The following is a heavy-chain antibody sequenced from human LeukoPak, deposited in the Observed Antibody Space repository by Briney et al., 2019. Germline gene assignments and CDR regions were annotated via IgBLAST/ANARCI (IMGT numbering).Heavy chain of an antibody. D-gene: IGHD5-18*01. CDR2: ISGSGGST. CDR3: ATPAPGYSYGYWDYYGMDV. CDR1: GFTFSSYA. Sequence: GGSLRLSCAASGFTFSSYAMSWVRQAPGKGLKWVSAISGSGGSTYYADSVKGRFTISRDNSKNTLYLQMNSLRAEDTAVYYCATPAPGYSYGYWDYYGMDVWGQGTTVTVSS. V-gene: IGHV3-23*01. J-gene: IGHJ6*02.